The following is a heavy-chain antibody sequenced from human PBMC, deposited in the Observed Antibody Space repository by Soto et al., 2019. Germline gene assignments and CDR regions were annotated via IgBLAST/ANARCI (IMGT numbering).Heavy chain of an antibody. CDR1: GYSFTSHG. V-gene: IGHV1-18*01. Sequence: ASVKVSCKASGYSFTSHGISWVRQAPGQGLEWMGWISAYNANTNDAQKVQGRVTMTTDRSTSTAYLELRSLRSDDTAVYYCARAYCLTTSCYFDYWGQGTLVTVS. J-gene: IGHJ4*02. CDR3: ARAYCLTTSCYFDY. CDR2: ISAYNANT. D-gene: IGHD2-2*01.